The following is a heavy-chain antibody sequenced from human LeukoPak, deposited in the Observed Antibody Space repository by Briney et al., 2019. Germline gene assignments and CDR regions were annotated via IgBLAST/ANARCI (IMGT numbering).Heavy chain of an antibody. D-gene: IGHD6-19*01. J-gene: IGHJ4*02. Sequence: GGSLRLSCAASGFTVSSNYMSWVRQAPGKGLEWVSVIYSGGSTYYADSVKGRVTISRDNSKNTLYLQMNSLRAEDTAVYYCARGGVAGTSYFDYWGQGTLVTVSS. CDR3: ARGGVAGTSYFDY. V-gene: IGHV3-66*01. CDR2: IYSGGST. CDR1: GFTVSSNY.